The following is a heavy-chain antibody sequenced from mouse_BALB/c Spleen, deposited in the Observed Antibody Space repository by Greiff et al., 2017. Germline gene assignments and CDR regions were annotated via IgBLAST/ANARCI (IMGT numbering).Heavy chain of an antibody. V-gene: IGHV1-7*01. CDR3: ARGEYGNSFAY. CDR1: GYTFTSYW. CDR2: INPSTGYT. J-gene: IGHJ3*01. D-gene: IGHD2-10*02. Sequence: QVHVKQSGAELAKPGASVKMSCKASGYTFTSYWMHWVKQRPGQGLEWIGYINPSTGYTEYNQKFKDKATLTADKSSSTAYMQLSSLTSEDSAVYYCARGEYGNSFAYWGQGTLVTVSA.